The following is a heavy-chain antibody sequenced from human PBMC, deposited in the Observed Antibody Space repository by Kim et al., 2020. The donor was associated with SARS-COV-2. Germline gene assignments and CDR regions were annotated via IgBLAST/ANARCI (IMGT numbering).Heavy chain of an antibody. D-gene: IGHD3-22*01. V-gene: IGHV3-11*05. CDR3: ARENGYYDSSGYSPGGWFDP. CDR2: ISSSSSYT. Sequence: LSLTCAASGFTFSDYYMSWIRQAPGKGLEWVSYISSSSSYTNYADSVKGRFTISRDNAKNSLYLQMNSLRAEDTAVYYCARENGYYDSSGYSPGGWFDPWGQGTLVTVSS. CDR1: GFTFSDYY. J-gene: IGHJ5*02.